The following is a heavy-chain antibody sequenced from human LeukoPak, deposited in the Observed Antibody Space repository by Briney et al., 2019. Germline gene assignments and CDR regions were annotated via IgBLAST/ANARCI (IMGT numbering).Heavy chain of an antibody. CDR2: IYYSGST. J-gene: IGHJ5*02. Sequence: SETLSLTCTVSGGSINSGGYYWSWIRQHPGKGLEWIGYIYYSGSTYYNPSLKSRVTISLDTSKNQFSLKLSSVTAADTAVYYCARNGRTGTTGGNWFDPWGQGTLVTVSS. CDR1: GGSINSGGYY. D-gene: IGHD1-7*01. CDR3: ARNGRTGTTGGNWFDP. V-gene: IGHV4-31*03.